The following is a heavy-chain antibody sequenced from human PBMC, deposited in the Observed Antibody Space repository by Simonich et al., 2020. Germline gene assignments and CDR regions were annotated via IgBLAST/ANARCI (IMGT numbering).Heavy chain of an antibody. CDR2: INPTSGGT. J-gene: IGHJ2*01. CDR1: GYTFTGYY. D-gene: IGHD6-13*01. V-gene: IGHV1-2*02. CDR3: ARDSYSSWYFDL. Sequence: QVQLVQSGAEVKKPGASVKVSCKASGYTFTGYYMHWVRQAPGQGLEWVGWINPTSGGTNHGKKFQGRVTMTRDTSISTAYMELSRLRSDDTAVYYCARDSYSSWYFDLWGRGTLVTVSS.